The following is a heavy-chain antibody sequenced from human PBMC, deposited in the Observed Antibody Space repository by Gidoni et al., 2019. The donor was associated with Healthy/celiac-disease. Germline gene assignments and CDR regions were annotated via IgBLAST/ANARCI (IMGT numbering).Heavy chain of an antibody. CDR3: ARPSVLLWFGYDY. D-gene: IGHD3-10*01. Sequence: QVQLVQSGAEVKKPGASLKVSCKASGYTFTGYYMHWGRQVPGQGLAWMGWLNPNRGGTNYAQKFQGWVTMTRDTSISTAYMERSRLRSDDTAVYYCARPSVLLWFGYDYWGQGTLVTVSS. CDR1: GYTFTGYY. CDR2: LNPNRGGT. V-gene: IGHV1-2*04. J-gene: IGHJ4*02.